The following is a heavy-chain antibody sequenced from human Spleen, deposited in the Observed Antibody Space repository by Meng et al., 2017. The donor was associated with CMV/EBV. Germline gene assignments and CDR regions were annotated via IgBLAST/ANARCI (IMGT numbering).Heavy chain of an antibody. Sequence: GESLKISCAASGFTFSSYTMNWVRQAPGKGLEWVSSISGSSSHIYCADSVKGRFTISRDNAKNSLYLQMDSLRAEDTAVYYCERDFVGGDDTTGLDAFDIWGQGTMVTVSS. D-gene: IGHD3-22*01. CDR2: ISGSSSHI. CDR3: ERDFVGGDDTTGLDAFDI. J-gene: IGHJ3*02. V-gene: IGHV3-21*01. CDR1: GFTFSSYT.